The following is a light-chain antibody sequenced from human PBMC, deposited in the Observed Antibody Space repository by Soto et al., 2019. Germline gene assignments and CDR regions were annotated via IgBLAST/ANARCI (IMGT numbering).Light chain of an antibody. J-gene: IGKJ5*01. Sequence: DIQMTQSPSSLSASVGERATITCRASQSISSYLNWYQQKPGKATNLLIYIASNLHSGVPSRFSGSGSGTDFTLTISSLQPEEFATYYCLKHNSYPPTVGHGTRLEIK. V-gene: IGKV1-17*01. CDR3: LKHNSYPPT. CDR1: QSISSY. CDR2: IAS.